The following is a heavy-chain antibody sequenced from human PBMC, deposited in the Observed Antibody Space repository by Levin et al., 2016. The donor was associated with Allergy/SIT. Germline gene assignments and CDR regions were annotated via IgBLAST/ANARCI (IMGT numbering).Heavy chain of an antibody. CDR1: GFTVSSNY. CDR2: IYSGGST. CDR3: ASSHSSSWEYYYYYYGMDV. J-gene: IGHJ6*02. D-gene: IGHD6-6*01. V-gene: IGHV3-53*01. Sequence: GGSLRLSCAASGFTVSSNYMSWVRQAPGKGLEWVSVIYSGGSTYYADSVKGRFTISRDNSKNTLYLQMNSLRAEDTAVYYCASSHSSSWEYYYYYYGMDVWGQGTTVTVSS.